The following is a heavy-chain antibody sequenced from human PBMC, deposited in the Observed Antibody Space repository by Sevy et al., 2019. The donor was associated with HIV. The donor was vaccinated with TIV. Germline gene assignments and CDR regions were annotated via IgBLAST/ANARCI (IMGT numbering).Heavy chain of an antibody. CDR1: GYTFTSYG. J-gene: IGHJ4*02. CDR2: ISVYKGNT. CDR3: ARAGYYSGYYDILTGLDY. Sequence: ASVKVSCKASGYTFTSYGISWVRQAPGQGLDWMGWISVYKGNTNYAQKLQGRVTMTTDTSTSTAYMELRSLRSDDTAVYYCARAGYYSGYYDILTGLDYWGQGTLVTVSS. D-gene: IGHD3-9*01. V-gene: IGHV1-18*01.